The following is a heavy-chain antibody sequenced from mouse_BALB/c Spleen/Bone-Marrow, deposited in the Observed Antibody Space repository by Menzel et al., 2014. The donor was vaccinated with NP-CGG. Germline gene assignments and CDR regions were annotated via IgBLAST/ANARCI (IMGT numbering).Heavy chain of an antibody. D-gene: IGHD2-1*01. CDR1: GYTFTSYY. CDR2: INPSNGGT. Sequence: QVQLQQSGAELVKPGASVKLSCKASGYTFTSYYMYWVKQRPGQGLEWIGEINPSNGGTNFNEKFKSKATLTVDKSSSTAYIQLSSLTSEDSAVYYCTRSYYGNYFDVWGAGTTVTVSS. CDR3: TRSYYGNYFDV. J-gene: IGHJ1*01. V-gene: IGHV1S81*02.